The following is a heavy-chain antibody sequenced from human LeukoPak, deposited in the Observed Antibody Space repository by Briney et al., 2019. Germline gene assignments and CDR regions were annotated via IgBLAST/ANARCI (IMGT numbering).Heavy chain of an antibody. J-gene: IGHJ6*02. CDR2: IIPIFGTA. CDR1: GGTFTSYA. D-gene: IGHD3-3*01. CDR3: ARARITIFGVVIFHYYGMDV. V-gene: IGHV1-69*13. Sequence: GASVKVSCKASGGTFTSYAISWVRQAPGQGLEWMGGIIPIFGTANYAQKFQGRVTITADESTSIAYMELSSLRSEDTAVYYCARARITIFGVVIFHYYGMDVWGQGTTVTVSS.